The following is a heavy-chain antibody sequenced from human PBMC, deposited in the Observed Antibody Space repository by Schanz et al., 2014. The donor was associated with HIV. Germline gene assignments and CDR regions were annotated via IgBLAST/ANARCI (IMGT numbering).Heavy chain of an antibody. V-gene: IGHV1-2*06. CDR1: AYTFTGYY. Sequence: QLQLVQSGAGVKKPGASVKVSCKASAYTFTGYYMHWVRQAPGQGLEWLGLIMPKFGTENYAQKYQGRVTLTADATTAYMDLSSLKFEDTAVYYCVRVANYDGDDYYQRSHFDLWGQGTLVTVSS. J-gene: IGHJ4*02. CDR2: IMPKFGTE. D-gene: IGHD3-22*01. CDR3: VRVANYDGDDYYQRSHFDL.